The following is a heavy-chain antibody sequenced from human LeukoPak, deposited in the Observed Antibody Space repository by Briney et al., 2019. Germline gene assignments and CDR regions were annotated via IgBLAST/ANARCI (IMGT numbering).Heavy chain of an antibody. J-gene: IGHJ4*02. CDR1: GFTFTTYY. Sequence: GASVKLSCKASGFTFTTYYMHWVRQAPGQGLEWMGMINPYGVRANYAQIFQFQGRVAIPRHTTTSTAYMELRSLRSEDTALYYCARGGSEQLAPPFDSWGQGTLVTVSS. D-gene: IGHD6-13*01. CDR2: INPYGVRA. CDR3: ARGGSEQLAPPFDS. V-gene: IGHV1-46*01.